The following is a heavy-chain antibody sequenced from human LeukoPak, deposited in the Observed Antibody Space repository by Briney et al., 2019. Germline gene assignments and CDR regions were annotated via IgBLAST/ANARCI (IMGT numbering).Heavy chain of an antibody. Sequence: PGGSLRLSCAASGFTFSDYNMRWIRQAPGKGLEWVSSISRSGSTKYYADSVKGRFTISRDNAKNSLSLQMNSLRAEDTALYYCARGHYGLDYWGQGTLVTVSS. CDR3: ARGHYGLDY. D-gene: IGHD3-10*01. CDR1: GFTFSDYN. V-gene: IGHV3-11*01. J-gene: IGHJ4*02. CDR2: ISRSGSTK.